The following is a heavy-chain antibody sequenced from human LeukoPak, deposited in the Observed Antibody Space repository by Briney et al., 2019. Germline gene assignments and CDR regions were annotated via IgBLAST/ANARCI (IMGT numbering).Heavy chain of an antibody. V-gene: IGHV1-69*13. D-gene: IGHD4-23*01. J-gene: IGHJ6*02. Sequence: SVKVSCKASGGTFSSYAISWVRQAPGQGLEWMGGIIPIFGTANYAQKFQGRVTITADESTSTAYMELSSLRSEDTAVYYCARFRTVVTPMDVWGQGTTVTVSS. CDR2: IIPIFGTA. CDR1: GGTFSSYA. CDR3: ARFRTVVTPMDV.